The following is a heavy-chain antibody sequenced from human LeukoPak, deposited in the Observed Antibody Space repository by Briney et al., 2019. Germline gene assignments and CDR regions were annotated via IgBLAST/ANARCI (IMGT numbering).Heavy chain of an antibody. V-gene: IGHV3-21*01. CDR1: GFTVSNNY. Sequence: GGSLRLSCAASGFTVSNNYMSWVRQAPGKGLEWVSSISSSSSYIYYADSVKGRFTISRDNAKNSLYLQMNSLRAEDTAVYYCARGVWGSYRYTPDAFDIWGQGTMVTVSS. J-gene: IGHJ3*02. D-gene: IGHD3-16*02. CDR3: ARGVWGSYRYTPDAFDI. CDR2: ISSSSSYI.